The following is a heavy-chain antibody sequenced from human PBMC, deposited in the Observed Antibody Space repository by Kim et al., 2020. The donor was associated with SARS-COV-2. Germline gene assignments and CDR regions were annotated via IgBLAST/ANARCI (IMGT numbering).Heavy chain of an antibody. CDR1: GDSVSSNSAA. Sequence: SQTLSLTCAISGDSVSSNSAAWHWIRQSPSRGLEWLGRTYYRSKWYNDYAVSVKSRITINPDTSKNQFSLQLNSVTPEDTAVYYCARDLRMGTSWYNWFDPWGQGTLVTVSS. CDR3: ARDLRMGTSWYNWFDP. J-gene: IGHJ5*02. D-gene: IGHD2-8*01. CDR2: TYYRSKWYN. V-gene: IGHV6-1*01.